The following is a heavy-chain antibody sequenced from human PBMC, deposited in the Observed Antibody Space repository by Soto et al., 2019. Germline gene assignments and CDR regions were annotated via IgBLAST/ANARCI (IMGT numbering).Heavy chain of an antibody. D-gene: IGHD4-4*01. CDR3: AGASDSTWYNWLDP. Sequence: QVQLVQSGAEVKKPGSSVKVSCKAPGGNFSSNGIRWVRQAPGQGLEFMGGIIPTFGTTNYAHKFHGRVTITAAESTGKAYMELSSLRSDDTAVYYCAGASDSTWYNWLDPWGQGTLVTVSS. V-gene: IGHV1-69*01. CDR2: IIPTFGTT. J-gene: IGHJ5*02. CDR1: GGNFSSNG.